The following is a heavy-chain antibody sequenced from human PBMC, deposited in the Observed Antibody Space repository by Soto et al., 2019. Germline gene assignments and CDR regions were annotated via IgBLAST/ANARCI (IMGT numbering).Heavy chain of an antibody. D-gene: IGHD3-3*01. J-gene: IGHJ6*02. Sequence: ASVKVSCKASGYTFTSYYMHWVRQAPGQGLEWMGIINPSGGSTSYAQKFQGRVTMTRDTSTSTVYMELSSLRSEDTAVYYCARGGAEWLPADYYGMDVWGQGTTVTVSS. CDR3: ARGGAEWLPADYYGMDV. CDR1: GYTFTSYY. CDR2: INPSGGST. V-gene: IGHV1-46*01.